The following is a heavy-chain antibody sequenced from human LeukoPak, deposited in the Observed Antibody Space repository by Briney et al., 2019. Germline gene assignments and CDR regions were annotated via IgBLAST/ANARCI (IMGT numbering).Heavy chain of an antibody. CDR2: IKEDGSEK. V-gene: IGHV3-7*01. D-gene: IGHD3-10*01. J-gene: IGHJ4*02. Sequence: GGSLRLSCAASGFTFSSYSMNWVRQAPGKGLEWVANIKEDGSEKDYVDSVKGRFTISRDNAKNSLYLQMNSLRAEDTAVYYCATRRFGELTYWGQGTLVTVSS. CDR3: ATRRFGELTY. CDR1: GFTFSSYS.